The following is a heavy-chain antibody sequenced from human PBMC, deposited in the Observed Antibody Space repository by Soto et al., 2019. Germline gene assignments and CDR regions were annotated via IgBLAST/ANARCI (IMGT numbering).Heavy chain of an antibody. CDR1: GGSFSGYY. CDR2: INHSGST. V-gene: IGHV4-34*01. D-gene: IGHD3-16*01. CDR3: ARHDVKFRPLAHYFDY. J-gene: IGHJ4*02. Sequence: SSETLSLTCAVYGGSFSGYYWSWIRQPPGKGLEWIGEINHSGSTNYNPSLKSRVTISVDTSKNQFSLKLSSVTAADTAVYYCARHDVKFRPLAHYFDYWGQGTLVTVS.